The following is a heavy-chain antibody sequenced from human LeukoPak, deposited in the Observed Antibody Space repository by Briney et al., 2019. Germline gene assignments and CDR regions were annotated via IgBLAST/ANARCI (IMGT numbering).Heavy chain of an antibody. D-gene: IGHD6-13*01. V-gene: IGHV1-69*04. CDR2: IIPILGIA. Sequence: ASVKVSCKASGGTFSSYAISWVRQAPGQGLEWMGRIIPILGIANYAQKFQGRVTMTEDTSTDTAYMELSSLRSEDTAVYYCATAGYSEAGEFDYWGQGTLVTVSS. J-gene: IGHJ4*02. CDR3: ATAGYSEAGEFDY. CDR1: GGTFSSYA.